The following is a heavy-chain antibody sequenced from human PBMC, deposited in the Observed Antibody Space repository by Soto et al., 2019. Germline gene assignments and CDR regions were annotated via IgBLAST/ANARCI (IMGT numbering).Heavy chain of an antibody. V-gene: IGHV1-24*01. CDR3: ATTRDYGALLDYYGMDV. Sequence: ASVKVSCKVSGYTLTELSMHWVRQAPGKGLEWMGGFDPEDGETIYAQKFQGRVTMTEDTSTDTAYIELSSLRSEDTAVYYCATTRDYGALLDYYGMDVWGQGTTVTVSS. CDR2: FDPEDGET. CDR1: GYTLTELS. J-gene: IGHJ6*02. D-gene: IGHD4-17*01.